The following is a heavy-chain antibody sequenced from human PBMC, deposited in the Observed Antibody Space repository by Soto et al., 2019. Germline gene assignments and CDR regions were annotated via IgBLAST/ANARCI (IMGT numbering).Heavy chain of an antibody. CDR2: ISSSSSYI. D-gene: IGHD2-15*01. V-gene: IGHV3-21*01. Sequence: EVQLVESGGGLVKPGGSLRLSCAASGFTFSSYSMNWVRQAPGKGLEWVSSISSSSSYIYYADSVKGRFTIYRDNPKNSLYLQRNSLRAEDTAVYYCARELGYCSGGSCYSFDYWGQGTLVTVSS. CDR1: GFTFSSYS. J-gene: IGHJ4*02. CDR3: ARELGYCSGGSCYSFDY.